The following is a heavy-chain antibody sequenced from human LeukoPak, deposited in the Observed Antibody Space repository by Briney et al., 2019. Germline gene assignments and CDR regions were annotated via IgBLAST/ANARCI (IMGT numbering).Heavy chain of an antibody. CDR2: INSDGSST. Sequence: PGGSLRLSCAASGFTFSSYWMHWVRQAPGKGLVWVSRINSDGSSTSYADSVKGRFTISRDNAKNTLYLQMNSLRAEDTAVYYCAKIGGIAARRGIDYWGQGTLVTVSS. CDR1: GFTFSSYW. J-gene: IGHJ4*02. CDR3: AKIGGIAARRGIDY. V-gene: IGHV3-74*01. D-gene: IGHD6-6*01.